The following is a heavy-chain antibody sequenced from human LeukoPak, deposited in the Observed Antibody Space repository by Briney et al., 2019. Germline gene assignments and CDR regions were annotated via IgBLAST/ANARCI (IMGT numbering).Heavy chain of an antibody. CDR3: ARAWTGYSYGDY. CDR1: GFTFSDYY. V-gene: IGHV3-11*01. J-gene: IGHJ4*02. CDR2: MSSGGSTI. Sequence: GGSLRLSCAASGFTFSDYYMAWIRQAPGKGLEWLSYMSSGGSTINYADSVKGRFTISRDNAKNSLYLQMNSLRAEDTAVYYCARAWTGYSYGDYWGQGTLVTVSS. D-gene: IGHD5-18*01.